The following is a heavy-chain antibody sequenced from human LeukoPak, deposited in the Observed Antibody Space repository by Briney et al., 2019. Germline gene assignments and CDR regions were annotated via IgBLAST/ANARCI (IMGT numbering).Heavy chain of an antibody. D-gene: IGHD3-3*01. CDR3: ARAAPVGYYDFWSGYYTGTPYYFDY. J-gene: IGHJ4*02. CDR1: GGSISSYY. Sequence: SETLSLTCTVSGGSISSYYWSWIRQPPGKGLEWIGYIYYSGSTNYNPSLKSRVTISVDTSKNQFSLKLSSVTAADTAVYYCARAAPVGYYDFWSGYYTGTPYYFDYWGQGTLVTVSS. CDR2: IYYSGST. V-gene: IGHV4-59*01.